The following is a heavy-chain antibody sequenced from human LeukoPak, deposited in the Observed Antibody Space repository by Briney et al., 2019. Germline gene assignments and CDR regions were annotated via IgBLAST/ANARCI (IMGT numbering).Heavy chain of an antibody. CDR3: AKARAMVRGVIIGMDV. V-gene: IGHV3-23*01. D-gene: IGHD3-10*01. Sequence: GGSLRLSCAASGFTFDDYGMSWVRQAPGKGLEWVSAISGSGGSTYYADSVKGRFTISRDNSKNTLYLQMNSLRAEDTAVYYCAKARAMVRGVIIGMDVWGQGTTVTVSS. CDR1: GFTFDDYG. J-gene: IGHJ6*02. CDR2: ISGSGGST.